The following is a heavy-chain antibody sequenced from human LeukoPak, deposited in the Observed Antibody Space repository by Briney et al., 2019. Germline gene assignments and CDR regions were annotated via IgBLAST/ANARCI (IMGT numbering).Heavy chain of an antibody. CDR2: ISSSSSYI. V-gene: IGHV3-21*01. Sequence: PGGSLRLSCAASGFTFSSYSMNWVSQAPGKGLEWVSSISSSSSYIYYADSVKGRFTISRDNAKNSLYLQMNSLRAEDTAVYYCARVGSYYYDSSGYYLFDYWGQGTLVTVSS. CDR3: ARVGSYYYDSSGYYLFDY. J-gene: IGHJ4*02. CDR1: GFTFSSYS. D-gene: IGHD3-22*01.